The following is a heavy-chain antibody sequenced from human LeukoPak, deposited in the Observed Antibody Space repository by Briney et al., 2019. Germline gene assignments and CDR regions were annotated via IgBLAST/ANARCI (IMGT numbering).Heavy chain of an antibody. CDR2: IKSKTDGGTT. V-gene: IGHV3-15*01. D-gene: IGHD3/OR15-3a*01. Sequence: GGSLRLSCAASGFTFSNAWMSWVRQAPGKGLEWVGRIKSKTDGGTTDYAAPVKGRFTISRDDSKNTLYLQMNSLKTEDTAVYYCARLSRGMISAFDIWGQGTMVTVSS. CDR3: ARLSRGMISAFDI. CDR1: GFTFSNAW. J-gene: IGHJ3*02.